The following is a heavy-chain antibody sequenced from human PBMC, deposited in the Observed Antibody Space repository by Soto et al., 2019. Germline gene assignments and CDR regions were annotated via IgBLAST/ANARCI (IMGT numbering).Heavy chain of an antibody. D-gene: IGHD1-26*01. CDR1: GFTFSSYS. J-gene: IGHJ5*02. Sequence: EVQLVESGGGLVQPGGSLRLSCAASGFTFSSYSMNWVRQAPGKGLEWVSYISISSSTIYYADSVKGRFTISRDNAKNXXSLQMNSLRDDGTAVYYCARDREGGGSYSGGWFDPWGQGTLVTVSS. CDR3: ARDREGGGSYSGGWFDP. V-gene: IGHV3-48*02. CDR2: ISISSSTI.